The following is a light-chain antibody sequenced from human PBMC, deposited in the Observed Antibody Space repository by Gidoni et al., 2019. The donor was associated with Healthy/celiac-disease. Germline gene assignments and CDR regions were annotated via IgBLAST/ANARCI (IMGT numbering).Light chain of an antibody. CDR2: GAS. V-gene: IGKV3-15*01. Sequence: EIVITQSPATLSVSPGARATLSCRASQSVSSNLAWYQQKPGQAPRLLIYGASTRATGIPARFSGSGSGTEFPLTISSLQSEDFAVYYCQQYNNWRGTFGQGTKVEIK. J-gene: IGKJ1*01. CDR3: QQYNNWRGT. CDR1: QSVSSN.